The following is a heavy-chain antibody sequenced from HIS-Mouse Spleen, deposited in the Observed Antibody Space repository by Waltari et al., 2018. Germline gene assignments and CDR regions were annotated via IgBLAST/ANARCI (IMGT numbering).Heavy chain of an antibody. Sequence: QLQLQESGPGLVKPSETLSLTCTVPGGSISSSSYYWGWIRQPPGKGLEGIGSIYYSGGTSYNPSRKSRVTISVDTSKNQFSLKLSSVTAADTAVYYCAREIPYSSSWYDWYFDLWGRGTLVTVSS. CDR1: GGSISSSSYY. CDR3: AREIPYSSSWYDWYFDL. D-gene: IGHD6-13*01. V-gene: IGHV4-39*07. J-gene: IGHJ2*01. CDR2: IYYSGGT.